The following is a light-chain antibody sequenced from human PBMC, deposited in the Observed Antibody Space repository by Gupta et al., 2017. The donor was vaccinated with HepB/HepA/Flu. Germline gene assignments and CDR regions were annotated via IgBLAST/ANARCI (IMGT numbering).Light chain of an antibody. Sequence: ETVLTQSPATLSLSPGARATLSCRASQSISSRLVWYQQKPGQAPRLLIYDASSRATGIPPRFSGSGSGTDFTLTISSLEPEDFAVYYCQQCNNWPITFGQGTRLEIK. CDR1: QSISSR. J-gene: IGKJ5*01. CDR3: QQCNNWPIT. V-gene: IGKV3-11*01. CDR2: DAS.